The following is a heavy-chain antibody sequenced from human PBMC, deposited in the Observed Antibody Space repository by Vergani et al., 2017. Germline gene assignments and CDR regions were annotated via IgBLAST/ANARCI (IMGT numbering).Heavy chain of an antibody. CDR2: ISWNSGSI. Sequence: EVQLVESGGGLVQPGRSLRLSCAASGFTFDDYAMHWVRQAPGKGLEWVSGISWNSGSIGYADSVKGRFTISRDNAKNSLYLQMNSLRAEDTAWYYCAKDIHDFWSGYYDAFDIWGQGTMVTVSS. CDR1: GFTFDDYA. J-gene: IGHJ3*02. V-gene: IGHV3-9*01. CDR3: AKDIHDFWSGYYDAFDI. D-gene: IGHD3-3*01.